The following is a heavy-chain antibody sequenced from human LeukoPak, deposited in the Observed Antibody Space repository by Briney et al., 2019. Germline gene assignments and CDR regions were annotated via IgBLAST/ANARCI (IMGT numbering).Heavy chain of an antibody. CDR3: ARVHSSYYDFWSGSNNWFDP. Sequence: GASVKVSCKASGYTFTSYDINWVRQATGQGLEWMGWMNPNSGNTGYAQKFQGRVTITRNTSISTAYMELRSLRSDDTAVYYCARVHSSYYDFWSGSNNWFDPWGQGTLVTVSS. J-gene: IGHJ5*02. D-gene: IGHD3-3*01. CDR1: GYTFTSYD. V-gene: IGHV1-8*03. CDR2: MNPNSGNT.